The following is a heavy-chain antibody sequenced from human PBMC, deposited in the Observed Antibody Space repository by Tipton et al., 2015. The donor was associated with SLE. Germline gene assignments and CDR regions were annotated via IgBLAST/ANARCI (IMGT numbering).Heavy chain of an antibody. CDR3: ARDTPGGSKGYFDL. CDR1: GGSISSHY. J-gene: IGHJ2*01. Sequence: TLSLTCTVSGGSISSHYWSWIRQPPGKGLEWIGHIYYSGSTNYNPSLKSRVTISVDTSKNQFSLKLSSVTAADTAVYYCARDTPGGSKGYFDLWGRGTLVTVSS. V-gene: IGHV4-59*11. CDR2: IYYSGST. D-gene: IGHD3-16*01.